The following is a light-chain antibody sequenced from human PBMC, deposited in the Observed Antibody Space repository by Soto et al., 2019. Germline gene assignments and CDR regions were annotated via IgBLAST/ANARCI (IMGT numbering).Light chain of an antibody. CDR1: QSVLHSSNNKNY. Sequence: IVMTQSPDSLAVSLGERATINCTSSQSVLHSSNNKNYLAWYQQKPGQPPTLLLYWASTRESGVPDRFSGSGSGTDFTLTISSLQAEDVAVYYCQQYYTTPRTFGQGTKLEIK. J-gene: IGKJ2*01. V-gene: IGKV4-1*01. CDR3: QQYYTTPRT. CDR2: WAS.